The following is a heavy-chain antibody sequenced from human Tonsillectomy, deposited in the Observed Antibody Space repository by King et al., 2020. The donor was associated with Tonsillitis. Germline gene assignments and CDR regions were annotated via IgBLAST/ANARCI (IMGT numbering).Heavy chain of an antibody. Sequence: QLVQSGAEVKKPGSSVKVSCKASGGTLSTYVINWVRQAPGQGLEWMGNIIPILGIPNYAQKFQGRGTITADKSTSTAYMELNSLRSEDTAVYYCARAAEGIPAAVFWGQGTLVSVSS. J-gene: IGHJ4*02. CDR2: IIPILGIP. D-gene: IGHD6-13*01. CDR3: ARAAEGIPAAVF. CDR1: GGTLSTYV. V-gene: IGHV1-69*09.